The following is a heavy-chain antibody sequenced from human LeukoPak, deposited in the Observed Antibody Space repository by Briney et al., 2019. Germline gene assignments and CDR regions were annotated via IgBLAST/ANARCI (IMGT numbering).Heavy chain of an antibody. CDR2: INHSGST. V-gene: IGHV4-34*01. J-gene: IGHJ2*01. D-gene: IGHD2-2*01. CDR1: GGSFSGYY. CDR3: ARVVVGYCSSTSCPRRQYFDL. Sequence: SETLSLTCAVYGGSFSGYYWSWIRQPPGKGLEWIGEINHSGSTNYNPSLKSRVTISVDTSKNQFSLKLSSVTAADTAVYYCARVVVGYCSSTSCPRRQYFDLWGRGALVTVSS.